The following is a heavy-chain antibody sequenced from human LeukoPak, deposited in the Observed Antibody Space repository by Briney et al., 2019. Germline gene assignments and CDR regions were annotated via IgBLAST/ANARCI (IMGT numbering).Heavy chain of an antibody. V-gene: IGHV1-24*01. CDR3: ATALLYYHDSSGYNFDY. J-gene: IGHJ4*02. CDR2: FDPEDGET. CDR1: GYTLTELS. Sequence: GASVKVSCKVSGYTLTELSMHWVRQAPGKGLEWMGGFDPEDGETIYAQKFQGRVTMTEDTSTDTAYMELSSLRSEDTAVYYCATALLYYHDSSGYNFDYWGQGTLVTVSS. D-gene: IGHD3-22*01.